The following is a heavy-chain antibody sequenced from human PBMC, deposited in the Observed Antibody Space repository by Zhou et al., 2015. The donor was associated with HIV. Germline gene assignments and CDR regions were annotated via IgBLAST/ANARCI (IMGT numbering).Heavy chain of an antibody. V-gene: IGHV1-69*01. CDR2: IIPIFGTA. D-gene: IGHD1-7*01. J-gene: IGHJ6*03. CDR3: ARDRNWNYGVYYYYMDV. Sequence: QVQLVQSGAEVKKPGSSVKVSCKASGGTFSSYAISWVRQAPGQGLEWMGGIIPIFGTANYAQKFQGRVTITADESTSTAYMELSSLRSEDTAVYYCARDRNWNYGVYYYYMDVWGKGTTVTVSS. CDR1: GGTFSSYA.